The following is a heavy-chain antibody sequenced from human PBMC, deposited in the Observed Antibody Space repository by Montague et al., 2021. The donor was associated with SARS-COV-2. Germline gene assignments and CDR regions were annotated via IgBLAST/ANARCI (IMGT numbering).Heavy chain of an antibody. CDR2: IFYSGSA. J-gene: IGHJ4*02. CDR3: ARVRDSSGHDY. V-gene: IGHV4-30-4*01. D-gene: IGHD3-22*01. CDR1: GGSISSDDYY. Sequence: TLSLTCTVSGGSISSDDYYWSWIRQPPGKGLEWIGYIFYSGSAYYSPSLESRSTISIDTSKSQFSLRLTSVTAADTAVYYCARVRDSSGHDYWGQGTLVTVSS.